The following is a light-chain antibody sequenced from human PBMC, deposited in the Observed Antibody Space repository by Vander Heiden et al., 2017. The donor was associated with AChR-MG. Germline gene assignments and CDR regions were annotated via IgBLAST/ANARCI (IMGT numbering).Light chain of an antibody. Sequence: QSALTHPDAVTGSPGRSITKCCTGTSSDVGGYNYVSVYQQHPGKTPKLMIYDVSNRVSGVANRFSGSKSCNTASLTISGLQAEGEADYYCSSYTCSSTLEVFGGGTKLTVL. CDR2: DVS. J-gene: IGLJ3*02. CDR1: SSDVGGYNY. V-gene: IGLV2-14*03. CDR3: SSYTCSSTLEV.